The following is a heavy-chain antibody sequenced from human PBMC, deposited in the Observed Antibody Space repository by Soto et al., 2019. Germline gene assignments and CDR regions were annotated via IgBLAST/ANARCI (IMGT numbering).Heavy chain of an antibody. V-gene: IGHV3-30-3*01. J-gene: IGHJ4*02. CDR2: ISYDGSNK. D-gene: IGHD3-3*01. Sequence: PWRSLRLSGSASVLTCNSYDLHCVRQAPGKGLGWVAVISYDGSNKYYADSVKGRFTISRDNSKNTLYLQMNSLRAEDTAVYYCARGSRRFLEWLPADCWGQGTLVSVSS. CDR3: ARGSRRFLEWLPADC. CDR1: VLTCNSYD.